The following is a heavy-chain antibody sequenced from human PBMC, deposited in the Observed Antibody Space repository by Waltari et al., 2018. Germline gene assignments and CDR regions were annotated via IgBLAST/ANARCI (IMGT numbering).Heavy chain of an antibody. J-gene: IGHJ3*02. Sequence: QVQLQQWGAGLLKPSETLSLTCAVYGGSFSGYYWSWIRQPPGKGLEGIGEINHSGSTNYNPSLKSRVTISVDTSKNQFSLKLRSVTAADTAVYYCARGLLRVIAKRVSAFDIWGQGTMVTVSS. V-gene: IGHV4-34*01. CDR3: ARGLLRVIAKRVSAFDI. CDR1: GGSFSGYY. CDR2: INHSGST. D-gene: IGHD2-21*01.